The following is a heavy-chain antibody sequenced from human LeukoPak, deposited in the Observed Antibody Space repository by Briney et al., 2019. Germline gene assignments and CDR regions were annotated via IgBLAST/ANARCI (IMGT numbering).Heavy chain of an antibody. D-gene: IGHD6-19*01. CDR3: AKDPMIAVAGTFGFKNRNYYYYGMDV. J-gene: IGHJ6*02. Sequence: PGGSLRLSCAASGFTFSSYGMHWVRQAPGKGLEWVAFIRYDGSSKYYADSVKGRLTISRYNSKNTLYLQMNSLRAEDTDVYYCAKDPMIAVAGTFGFKNRNYYYYGMDVWGQGTTVTVSS. CDR2: IRYDGSSK. V-gene: IGHV3-30*02. CDR1: GFTFSSYG.